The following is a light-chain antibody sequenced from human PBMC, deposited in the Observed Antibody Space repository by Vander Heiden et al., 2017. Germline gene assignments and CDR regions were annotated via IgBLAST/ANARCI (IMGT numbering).Light chain of an antibody. Sequence: QSAMTQPASVSGSPGQSITISCTGTSSDVGHYNYVSWYLQHPGEAPKIIIYGVTDRPSGVSNRFSGSKFDNTASLTISGLQAEDEADYYCSSYTTSSTLVFGTGTKVTVL. V-gene: IGLV2-14*03. CDR2: GVT. CDR1: SSDVGHYNY. CDR3: SSYTTSSTLV. J-gene: IGLJ1*01.